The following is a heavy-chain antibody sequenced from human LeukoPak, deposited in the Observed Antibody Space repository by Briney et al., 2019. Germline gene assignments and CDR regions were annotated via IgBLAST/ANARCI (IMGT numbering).Heavy chain of an antibody. CDR3: ARLRDGHYMDV. CDR1: GGSISSYY. V-gene: IGHV4-59*01. Sequence: SETLSLTCTVSGGSISSYYWSWLRQPPGKGLEWIGYIYYSGSTNYNPSLKSRVTISVDTSKNQFPLKLSSVTAADTAVYYCARLRDGHYMDVWGKGTTVTVSS. J-gene: IGHJ6*03. CDR2: IYYSGST.